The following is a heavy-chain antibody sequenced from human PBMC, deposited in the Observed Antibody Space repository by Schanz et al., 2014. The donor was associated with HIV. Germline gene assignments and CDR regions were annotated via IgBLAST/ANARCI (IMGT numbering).Heavy chain of an antibody. D-gene: IGHD6-13*01. J-gene: IGHJ5*02. Sequence: VQLLQSGGGLVQPGRSLRLSCAASGFTFSSYGIHWVRQAPGRGLEWVAVIWYDGSNKYYADSVKGRFTISRDNSKNTVYLQLNSLRAEDTAVYYCARASPGIAAADTLGWFDPWGQGTLVTVSS. V-gene: IGHV3-33*01. CDR3: ARASPGIAAADTLGWFDP. CDR1: GFTFSSYG. CDR2: IWYDGSNK.